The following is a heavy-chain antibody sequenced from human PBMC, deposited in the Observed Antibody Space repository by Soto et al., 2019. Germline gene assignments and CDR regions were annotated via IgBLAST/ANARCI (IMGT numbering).Heavy chain of an antibody. D-gene: IGHD3-22*01. CDR3: ARAGRDSSGYYVDY. CDR1: GGSISSYY. Sequence: NPSETLSLTCTVYGGSISSYYWSWIRQPPGKGLEWIGYIYYSGSTNYNPSLKSRVTISVDTSKNQFSLKLSSVTAADTAVYYCARAGRDSSGYYVDYWGQGTLVTVS. CDR2: IYYSGST. V-gene: IGHV4-59*01. J-gene: IGHJ4*02.